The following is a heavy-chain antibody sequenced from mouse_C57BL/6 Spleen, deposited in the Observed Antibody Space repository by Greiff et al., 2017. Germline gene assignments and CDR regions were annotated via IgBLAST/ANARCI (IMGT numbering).Heavy chain of an antibody. CDR2: ISYDGSN. V-gene: IGHV3-6*01. Sequence: EVQLQESGPGLVKPSQSLSLTCSVTGYSITSGYYWNWIRQFPGNKLEWMGYISYDGSNNYNPSLKNRISITRDTSKHQFFLKLKSVTTEDTATYYCARNLWGYWGQGTTLTVSS. D-gene: IGHD6-1*01. CDR3: ARNLWGY. J-gene: IGHJ2*01. CDR1: GYSITSGYY.